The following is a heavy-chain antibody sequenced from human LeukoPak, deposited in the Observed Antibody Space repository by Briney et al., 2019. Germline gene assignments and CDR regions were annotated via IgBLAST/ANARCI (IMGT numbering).Heavy chain of an antibody. V-gene: IGHV4-4*09. J-gene: IGHJ4*02. CDR2: IYTSGST. CDR1: GGSISSYY. D-gene: IGHD6-6*01. Sequence: SETLSLTCTGSGGSISSYYWSWIRQPPGKGLEWIGYIYTSGSTNYNPSLNSRATISVDTSKNQFSLKLSSVTAADTAVYYCARLNSVSSSPLDYWGQGTLVTVSS. CDR3: ARLNSVSSSPLDY.